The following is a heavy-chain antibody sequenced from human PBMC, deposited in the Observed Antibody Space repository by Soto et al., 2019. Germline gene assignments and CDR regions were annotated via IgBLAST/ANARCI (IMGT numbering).Heavy chain of an antibody. CDR1: GFTVSYYW. Sequence: SGGSLRLSCAASGFTVSYYWMHWVRQAPGQGLVWVSRIHSDGSSTTYADSVKGRFTISRDNAKNSLYLQMNSLRAEDTAVYYCARDLPPYYYDSSGYYCGSWFDPWGQGTLVTVSS. CDR2: IHSDGSST. J-gene: IGHJ5*02. V-gene: IGHV3-74*01. CDR3: ARDLPPYYYDSSGYYCGSWFDP. D-gene: IGHD3-22*01.